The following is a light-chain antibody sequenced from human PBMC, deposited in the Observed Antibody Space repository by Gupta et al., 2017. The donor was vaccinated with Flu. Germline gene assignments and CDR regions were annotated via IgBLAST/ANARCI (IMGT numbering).Light chain of an antibody. Sequence: SYELTQPPSVSVSPGQTARITCSGDALPKKYAYWYQQKSGPAPVLVIYEDSKRPSGIPERFAGSSSGTTATSTIRGAQVEDEAYYYCYSKDSSGNPLFGGGTKLTVL. J-gene: IGLJ2*01. CDR3: YSKDSSGNPL. V-gene: IGLV3-10*01. CDR2: EDS. CDR1: ALPKKY.